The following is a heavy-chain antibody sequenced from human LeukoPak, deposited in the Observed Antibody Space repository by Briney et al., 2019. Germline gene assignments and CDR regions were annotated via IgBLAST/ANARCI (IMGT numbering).Heavy chain of an antibody. CDR3: ARGLLWFGELYRSYAFDI. J-gene: IGHJ3*02. CDR1: GGTFSSYA. CDR2: IIPIFGTA. D-gene: IGHD3-10*01. V-gene: IGHV1-69*13. Sequence: ASVKVSCKASGGTFSSYAISWVRQAPGQGLEWMGGIIPIFGTANYAQKFQGRVMITADESTSTAYMELSSLRSEDTAVYYCARGLLWFGELYRSYAFDIWGQGTMVTVSS.